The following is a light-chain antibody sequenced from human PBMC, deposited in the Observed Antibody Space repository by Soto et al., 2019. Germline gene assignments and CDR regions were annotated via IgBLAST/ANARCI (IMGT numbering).Light chain of an antibody. V-gene: IGLV2-11*01. J-gene: IGLJ1*01. CDR3: YSYADNFLMV. CDR1: SSDVGGYDY. CDR2: DVR. Sequence: QSALTQPLSVSGSPGQSVTISCTGTSSDVGGYDYVSWYQQLPGKAPRLMISDVRKRPSGVPDRFSGSKSGNTASLTISGLQAEDEADYYCYSYADNFLMVFGTGTKVTVL.